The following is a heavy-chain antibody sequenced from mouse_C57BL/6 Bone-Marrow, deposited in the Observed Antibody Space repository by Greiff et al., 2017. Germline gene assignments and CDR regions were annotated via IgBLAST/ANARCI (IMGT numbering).Heavy chain of an antibody. CDR1: GYSITSDY. Sequence: EVKLVESGPGLAKPSQTLSLTCSVTGYSITSDYWNWIRKFTGNKLEYMGYISYSGSTYYNPSHKSRISITRDTSKNQYYLQLNSVTTADPATYYGARSPPLSTTVPHFDYWGQGTTLTVSS. CDR2: ISYSGST. CDR3: ARSPPLSTTVPHFDY. D-gene: IGHD1-1*01. J-gene: IGHJ2*01. V-gene: IGHV3-8*01.